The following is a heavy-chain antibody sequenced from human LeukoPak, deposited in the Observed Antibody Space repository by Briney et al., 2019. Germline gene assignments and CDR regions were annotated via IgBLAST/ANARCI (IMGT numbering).Heavy chain of an antibody. D-gene: IGHD3-10*01. Sequence: GGSLRLSCAASGFTFSSYSMNWVRQAPGKGLEWVSSISSSSSYIYYADSVKGRFTISRDNAKNSLYLQMNSLRAEDTAVYYCARAWGYGSGTRGLDYWGQGTLVTVSS. J-gene: IGHJ4*02. CDR2: ISSSSSYI. V-gene: IGHV3-21*01. CDR3: ARAWGYGSGTRGLDY. CDR1: GFTFSSYS.